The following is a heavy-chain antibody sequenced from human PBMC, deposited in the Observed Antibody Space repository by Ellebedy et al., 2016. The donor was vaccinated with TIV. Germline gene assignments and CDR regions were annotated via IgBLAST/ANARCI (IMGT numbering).Heavy chain of an antibody. J-gene: IGHJ4*02. V-gene: IGHV4-31*03. CDR3: ARDIGDYDILTGYHHYFDY. CDR2: IYYSGST. CDR1: GGSISSGDYY. Sequence: SETLSLTXTVSGGSISSGDYYWSWIRQHPGKGLEWIGYIYYSGSTYYNPSLKSRVTISVDTSKNQFSLKLSSVTAADTAVYYCARDIGDYDILTGYHHYFDYWGQGTLVTVSS. D-gene: IGHD3-9*01.